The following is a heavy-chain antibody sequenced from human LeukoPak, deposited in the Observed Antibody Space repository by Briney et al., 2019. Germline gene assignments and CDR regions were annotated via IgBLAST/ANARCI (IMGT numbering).Heavy chain of an antibody. CDR3: AKDGYTYGNYFDY. D-gene: IGHD5-18*01. V-gene: IGHV3-30*02. CDR1: GFTFSSYW. CDR2: IRYDGSNK. Sequence: GGSLRLSCAASGFTFSSYWMHWVRQAPGKGLEWVAFIRYDGSNKYYADSVKGRFTISRDNSKNTLYLQMNSLRAEDTAVYYCAKDGYTYGNYFDYWGQGTLVTVSS. J-gene: IGHJ4*02.